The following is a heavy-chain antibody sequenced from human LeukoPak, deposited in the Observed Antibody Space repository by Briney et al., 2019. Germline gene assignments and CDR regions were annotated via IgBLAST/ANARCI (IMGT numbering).Heavy chain of an antibody. J-gene: IGHJ5*02. D-gene: IGHD6-19*01. V-gene: IGHV4-30-4*07. CDR2: IYYSGST. CDR3: ASSGKGDWFDP. Sequence: SQTLSLTCAVSGGSISSGGYSWSWIRQPPGKGLEWIGYIYYSGSTNYNPSLKSRVTISVDTSKNQFSLKLSSVTAADTAVYYCASSGKGDWFDPWGQGTLVTVSS. CDR1: GGSISSGGYS.